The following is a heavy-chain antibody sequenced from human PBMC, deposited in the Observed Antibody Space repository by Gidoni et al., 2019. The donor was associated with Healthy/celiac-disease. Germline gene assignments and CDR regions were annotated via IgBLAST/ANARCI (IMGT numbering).Heavy chain of an antibody. CDR1: GGTFSSYA. CDR3: ARGAAAYYYGMDV. D-gene: IGHD6-25*01. J-gene: IGHJ6*02. Sequence: QVQLVQSGAEVKQPGSSVMVSCKASGGTFSSYAISWARQAPGQGLEWMGGIIPIFGTANYAQKFKGRVTITADESTSTAYMELSSLRSEDTAVYYCARGAAAYYYGMDVWGQGTTVTVSS. CDR2: IIPIFGTA. V-gene: IGHV1-69*01.